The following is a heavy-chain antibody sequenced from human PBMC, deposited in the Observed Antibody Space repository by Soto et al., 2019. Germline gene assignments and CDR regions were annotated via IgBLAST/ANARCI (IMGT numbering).Heavy chain of an antibody. Sequence: QVQLVQSGAEVKKPGASVKVSCKASGYTFTSYAMHWVRQAPGQRLEWMGWINAGNGNTKYSQKFQGRVIITRDTSASTAYMEVSSLRSEDTAVYYCARGDYYDIHDYWGQGTLVTVSS. D-gene: IGHD3-22*01. CDR3: ARGDYYDIHDY. J-gene: IGHJ4*02. CDR1: GYTFTSYA. V-gene: IGHV1-3*01. CDR2: INAGNGNT.